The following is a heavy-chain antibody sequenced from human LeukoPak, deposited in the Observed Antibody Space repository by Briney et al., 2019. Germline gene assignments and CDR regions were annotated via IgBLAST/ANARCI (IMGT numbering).Heavy chain of an antibody. V-gene: IGHV4-39*01. CDR3: ARSEVPAAIRFDP. D-gene: IGHD2-2*01. Sequence: SETLSLTCTVSGGSISSSRYYWGWIRRPPGKGLEWIGTIYYTGSTYFNPSLKSRVTMSGNTSKNQFSLQLTSVTAADTAVYYCARSEVPAAIRFDPWGQGIVVTVSS. CDR2: IYYTGST. CDR1: GGSISSSRYY. J-gene: IGHJ5*02.